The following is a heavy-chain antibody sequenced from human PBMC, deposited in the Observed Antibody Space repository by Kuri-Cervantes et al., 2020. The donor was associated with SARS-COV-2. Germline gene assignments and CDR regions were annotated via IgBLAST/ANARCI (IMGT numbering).Heavy chain of an antibody. Sequence: GESLKISCAASGFTFSSYSMNWVRQAPGKGLEWVSYISSSSSTIYYADSVKGRFTISRDNAKNSLYLQMNSLRAEDTAVYYCAREGGATLNWFDPWGQGTLVTVSS. D-gene: IGHD1-26*01. CDR3: AREGGATLNWFDP. V-gene: IGHV3-48*01. J-gene: IGHJ5*02. CDR2: ISSSSSTI. CDR1: GFTFSSYS.